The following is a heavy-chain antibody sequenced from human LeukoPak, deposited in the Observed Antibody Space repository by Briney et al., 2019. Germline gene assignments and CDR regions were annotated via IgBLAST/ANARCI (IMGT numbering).Heavy chain of an antibody. Sequence: GRSLRLSCAASGFTFSSDGMHWVRQAPGKGLEWVAVIWYDGSNKYYADSVKGRFTISRDNSKNTLYLQMNSLRAEDTAVYYCARDGAGTPCVYWGQGTLVTVSS. CDR3: ARDGAGTPCVY. J-gene: IGHJ4*02. D-gene: IGHD6-19*01. CDR2: IWYDGSNK. CDR1: GFTFSSDG. V-gene: IGHV3-33*01.